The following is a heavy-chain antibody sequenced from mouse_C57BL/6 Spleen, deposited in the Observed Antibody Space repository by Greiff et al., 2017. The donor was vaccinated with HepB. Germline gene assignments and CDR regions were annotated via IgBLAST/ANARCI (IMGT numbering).Heavy chain of an antibody. CDR3: ARRVYYDYVDY. CDR2: ISYDGSN. D-gene: IGHD2-4*01. V-gene: IGHV3-6*01. J-gene: IGHJ2*01. Sequence: EVKLEESGPGLVKPSQSLSLTCSVTGYSITSGYYWNWIRQFPGNKLEWMGYISYDGSNNYNPSLKNRISITRDTSKNQFFLKLNSVTTEDTATYYCARRVYYDYVDYWGQGTTLTVSS. CDR1: GYSITSGYY.